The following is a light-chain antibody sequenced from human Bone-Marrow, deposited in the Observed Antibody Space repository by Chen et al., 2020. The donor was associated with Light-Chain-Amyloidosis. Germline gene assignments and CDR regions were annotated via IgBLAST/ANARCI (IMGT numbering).Light chain of an antibody. Sequence: SYVLTQPSSVSVAPGPTATLACGGNNIGSTSVHWYQQTPGQAPLLVVYDDSDRPSGIPERLSGANSGNTATLSISRVEAGDEADYCCQVWDRSSDRPVFGGGTKLTVL. J-gene: IGLJ3*02. CDR2: DDS. CDR3: QVWDRSSDRPV. V-gene: IGLV3-21*02. CDR1: NIGSTS.